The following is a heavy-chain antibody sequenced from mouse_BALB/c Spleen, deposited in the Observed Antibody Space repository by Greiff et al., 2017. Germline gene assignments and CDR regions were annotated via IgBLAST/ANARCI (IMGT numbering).Heavy chain of an antibody. CDR1: GFTFSSYG. CDR2: INSNGGST. CDR3: ARAPLSTMITTGFAY. Sequence: DVKLVESGGGLVQPGGSLKLSCAASGFTFSSYGMSWVRQTPDKRLELVATINSNGGSTYYPDSVKGRFTISRDNAKNTLYLQMSSLKSEDTAMYYCARAPLSTMITTGFAYWGQGTLVTVSA. J-gene: IGHJ3*01. V-gene: IGHV5-6-3*01. D-gene: IGHD2-4*01.